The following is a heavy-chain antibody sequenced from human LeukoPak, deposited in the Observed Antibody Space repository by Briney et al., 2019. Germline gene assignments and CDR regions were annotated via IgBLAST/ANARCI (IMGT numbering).Heavy chain of an antibody. V-gene: IGHV4-59*08. CDR3: ARHVGYGNNWFDP. D-gene: IGHD5-18*01. Sequence: PSETLSLTCTVSGXSISGYYWSWIRQPPGKGLEWIGYIYYSGSTNYNPSLKSRVTISVDTSKNQFSLKLRSLTAADTAVYYCARHVGYGNNWFDPWGQGTLVTVSS. CDR1: GXSISGYY. CDR2: IYYSGST. J-gene: IGHJ5*02.